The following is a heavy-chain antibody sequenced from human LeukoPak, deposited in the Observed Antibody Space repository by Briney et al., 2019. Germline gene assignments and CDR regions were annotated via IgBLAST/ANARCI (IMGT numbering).Heavy chain of an antibody. CDR2: LSSSTSTI. J-gene: IGHJ3*02. D-gene: IGHD1-1*01. V-gene: IGHV3-48*01. CDR3: ARVLLERPGIDSFDI. Sequence: GGSLRLSCTASGFSFDDYAMCWVRQAPGEGLEWVSHLSSSTSTIYYADSVKGRFTISRDNAKNSLYLQMNSLRAEDTAIYYCARVLLERPGIDSFDIWGRGTMVTVSS. CDR1: GFSFDDYA.